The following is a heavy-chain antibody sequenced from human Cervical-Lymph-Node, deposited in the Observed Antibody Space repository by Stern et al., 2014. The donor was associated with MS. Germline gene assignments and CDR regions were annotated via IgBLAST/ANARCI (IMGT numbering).Heavy chain of an antibody. D-gene: IGHD1-26*01. V-gene: IGHV3-74*01. CDR3: ARDRQWEISGPSDY. Sequence: EVHLVESGGGLVQRGGSLRLSCAASGFTFSTYWMHWVRQVPGKGLVWVARINTDASRTSYADSVKGRFTISRDNAKNTLYLQMDSLRADDTAVYYCARDRQWEISGPSDYWGPGTLVTVSS. CDR1: GFTFSTYW. CDR2: INTDASRT. J-gene: IGHJ4*02.